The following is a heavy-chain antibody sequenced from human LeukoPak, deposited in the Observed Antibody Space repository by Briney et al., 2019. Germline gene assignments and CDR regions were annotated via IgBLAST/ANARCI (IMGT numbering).Heavy chain of an antibody. J-gene: IGHJ4*02. CDR2: INPSGGST. Sequence: ASVKVSCKASGYTFTSYYMHWVRQAPGQGLGWMGIINPSGGSTSYAQKFQGRVTMTRDTSTSTVYMELSSLRSEDTAVYYCAREEGGTRSIDYWGQGTLVTVSS. CDR3: AREEGGTRSIDY. V-gene: IGHV1-46*01. D-gene: IGHD1-1*01. CDR1: GYTFTSYY.